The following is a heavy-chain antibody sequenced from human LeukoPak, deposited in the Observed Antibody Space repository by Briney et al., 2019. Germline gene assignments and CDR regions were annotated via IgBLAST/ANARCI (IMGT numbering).Heavy chain of an antibody. V-gene: IGHV4-59*08. CDR1: GGSTSSDY. J-gene: IGHJ2*01. Sequence: SETLSLTCTVSGGSTSSDYWSWIRQSPGKGLEWVGYVYNSGDTGKNPSLKSRVTILLDTSKNQCSLKLTTVSAADTAVYYCARLKLGAYFDLWGRGTLVTVSS. D-gene: IGHD3-16*01. CDR2: VYNSGDT. CDR3: ARLKLGAYFDL.